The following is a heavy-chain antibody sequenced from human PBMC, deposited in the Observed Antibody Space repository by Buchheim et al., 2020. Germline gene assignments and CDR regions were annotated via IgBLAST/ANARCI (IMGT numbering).Heavy chain of an antibody. Sequence: QVQLVQSGAEVKKPGSSVKVSCKASGGTFSSYAISWVRQAPGQGLEWMGGIIPIFGTANYAQKFQGRVTITADESTSTAYMELSSLRSEDTAVYYCARDNQRRGDIVVVPAAIRFSCWFDPWGQGTL. CDR1: GGTFSSYA. D-gene: IGHD2-2*02. CDR2: IIPIFGTA. CDR3: ARDNQRRGDIVVVPAAIRFSCWFDP. V-gene: IGHV1-69*01. J-gene: IGHJ5*02.